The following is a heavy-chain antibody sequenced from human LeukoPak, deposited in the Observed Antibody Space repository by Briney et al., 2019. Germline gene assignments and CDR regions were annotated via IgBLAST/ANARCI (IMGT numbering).Heavy chain of an antibody. V-gene: IGHV1-2*02. J-gene: IGHJ4*02. Sequence: ASVKVSCKPSGYTFTDYYMHWVRQAPGQGGEWMGWINTNSGGTNYAQNFQGRVTITTDTSISTAYMELSSLRSDDTAVYYCAGLGVYYDSSGTDYFDYWGQGTLVTVSS. D-gene: IGHD3-22*01. CDR1: GYTFTDYY. CDR3: AGLGVYYDSSGTDYFDY. CDR2: INTNSGGT.